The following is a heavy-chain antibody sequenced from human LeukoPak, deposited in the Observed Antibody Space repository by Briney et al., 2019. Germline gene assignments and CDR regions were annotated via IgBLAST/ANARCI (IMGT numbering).Heavy chain of an antibody. V-gene: IGHV1-8*01. Sequence: GASVKVSCKASGYTFTSYDINWVRQATGQGLEWVGWMNPNSGNTGYAQKFQGRVTMTRNTSISTAYMELSSLRSEDTAVYYCARGQYYYDSSGSFPFDYWGQGTLVTVSS. CDR2: MNPNSGNT. D-gene: IGHD3-22*01. J-gene: IGHJ4*02. CDR3: ARGQYYYDSSGSFPFDY. CDR1: GYTFTSYD.